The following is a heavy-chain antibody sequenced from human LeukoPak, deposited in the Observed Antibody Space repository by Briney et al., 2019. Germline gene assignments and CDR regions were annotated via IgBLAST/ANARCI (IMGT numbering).Heavy chain of an antibody. J-gene: IGHJ4*02. V-gene: IGHV3-48*03. CDR1: GFTFSSYE. CDR2: ISSSGSTI. D-gene: IGHD5-24*01. CDR3: ARDLEGVDGYDY. Sequence: GGSLRLSCAASGFTFSSYEMNWVRQAPGRGLEWVSYISSSGSTIYYADSVKGRFTISRDNAKNSLYLQMNSLRAEDTAVYYCARDLEGVDGYDYWGQGTLVTVSS.